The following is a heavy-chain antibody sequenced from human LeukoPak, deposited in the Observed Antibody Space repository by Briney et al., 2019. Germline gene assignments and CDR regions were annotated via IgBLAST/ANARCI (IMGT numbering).Heavy chain of an antibody. D-gene: IGHD4-17*01. Sequence: PSETLSLTCTVSGASISSYYWSWIRQPPGKGLEWIGYIDYSGSTNYTPSLKSRVTISVDTSKNQFSLKLSSVTAADTALYHCAREAWVSGDSKYRYYGIDVWGQGTTVTVSS. CDR1: GASISSYY. CDR2: IDYSGST. J-gene: IGHJ6*02. V-gene: IGHV4-59*01. CDR3: AREAWVSGDSKYRYYGIDV.